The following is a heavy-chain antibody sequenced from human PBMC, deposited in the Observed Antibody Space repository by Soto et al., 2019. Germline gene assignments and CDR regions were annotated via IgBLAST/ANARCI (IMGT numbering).Heavy chain of an antibody. Sequence: PSETLSLTCAVYGGSFSGYYWSWIRQPPGKGLEWIGEINHSGSTNYNPSLKSRVTISVDTSKNQFSLNLSSVTAADTAVYYCARPGVAGFDFWGQGTLVTVSS. D-gene: IGHD6-19*01. J-gene: IGHJ4*02. CDR3: ARPGVAGFDF. V-gene: IGHV4-34*01. CDR1: GGSFSGYY. CDR2: INHSGST.